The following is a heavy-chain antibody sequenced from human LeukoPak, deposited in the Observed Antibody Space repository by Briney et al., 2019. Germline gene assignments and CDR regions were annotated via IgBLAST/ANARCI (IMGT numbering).Heavy chain of an antibody. J-gene: IGHJ4*02. Sequence: ASVKVSCKTSGYTFSNFGINWVRRAPGQGLEWMGWISGNNDNPNYGQKFQGRFTVTTDSSTSTAYMELRSLTSDDTAVYYCAREYCGGDMCYDPDYWGQGTLVTVSS. D-gene: IGHD2-21*01. CDR2: ISGNNDNP. CDR1: GYTFSNFG. CDR3: AREYCGGDMCYDPDY. V-gene: IGHV1-18*01.